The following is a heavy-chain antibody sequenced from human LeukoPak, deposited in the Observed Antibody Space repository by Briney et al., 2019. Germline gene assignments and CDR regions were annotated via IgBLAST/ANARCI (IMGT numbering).Heavy chain of an antibody. Sequence: GSLRLSCSVSGFTSSTSTMHWVRQAPGKGLGYVSAISSSGGTTYYADSVKGRFTISRDNSKNTLYLQMSSLRAEDAALYYCVRPYDYWGQGTLVTISS. J-gene: IGHJ4*02. CDR1: GFTSSTST. V-gene: IGHV3-64D*06. CDR2: ISSSGGTT. CDR3: VRPYDY.